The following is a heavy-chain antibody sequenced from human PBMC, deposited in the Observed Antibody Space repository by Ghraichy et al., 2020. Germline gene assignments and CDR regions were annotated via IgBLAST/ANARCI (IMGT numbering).Heavy chain of an antibody. Sequence: SETLSLTCTVSGDSVSSGGYYWSWLRQSPGKGLEWIAYIYYSGRTKYNPSLKSRVTISIDTSKNQFSLRLNSVTAADTAVYYCARRSGNSWDFDTWGQGTLVSVSS. CDR2: IYYSGRT. CDR1: GDSVSSGGYY. D-gene: IGHD4-23*01. V-gene: IGHV4-61*08. J-gene: IGHJ5*02. CDR3: ARRSGNSWDFDT.